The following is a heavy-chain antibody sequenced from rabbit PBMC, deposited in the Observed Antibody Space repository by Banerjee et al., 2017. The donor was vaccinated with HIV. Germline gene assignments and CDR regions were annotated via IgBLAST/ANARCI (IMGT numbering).Heavy chain of an antibody. V-gene: IGHV1S45*01. D-gene: IGHD6-1*01. CDR3: ARERTDAAAAYEL. CDR1: GFTLSNYR. Sequence: QEQLEESGGDLVKPGASLTLTCIGSGFTLSNYRICWVRQAPGEGLEWIGCINSGSSSYTDYANWAKGRFTISKTSTTVTLQMTSLTAADTATYFCARERTDAAAAYELWGQGTLVTVS. CDR2: INSGSSSYT. J-gene: IGHJ6*01.